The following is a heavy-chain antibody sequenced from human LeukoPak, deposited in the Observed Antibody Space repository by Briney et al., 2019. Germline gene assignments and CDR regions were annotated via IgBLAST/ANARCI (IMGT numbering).Heavy chain of an antibody. CDR2: ISDSGRT. Sequence: PSETLSLTCTVSGGSIRNYYWSWIRQSPGRGLEWIGDISDSGRTSYNPSLMSRVAISVDTSKNQFSLKVNSVTAADTAVYFCARHAYSNYEHWYFDLWGRSTLVTVS. D-gene: IGHD4-11*01. J-gene: IGHJ2*01. CDR3: ARHAYSNYEHWYFDL. CDR1: GGSIRNYY. V-gene: IGHV4-59*08.